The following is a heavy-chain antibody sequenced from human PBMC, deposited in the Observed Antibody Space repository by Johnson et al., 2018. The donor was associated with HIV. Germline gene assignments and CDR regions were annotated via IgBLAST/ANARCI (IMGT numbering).Heavy chain of an antibody. CDR1: GFTFSSYW. D-gene: IGHD6-6*01. Sequence: VQLVESGGALVKPGGSLRLSCAASGFTFSSYWMHWVRQAPGKGLVWVSRINSDGSSTRYADSVKGRFTISRDNAKNTLYLQMNSLRAEDTAVYYCARDRKWVAARSGDAFDIWGQGAMVTVSS. CDR3: ARDRKWVAARSGDAFDI. CDR2: INSDGSST. J-gene: IGHJ3*02. V-gene: IGHV3-74*01.